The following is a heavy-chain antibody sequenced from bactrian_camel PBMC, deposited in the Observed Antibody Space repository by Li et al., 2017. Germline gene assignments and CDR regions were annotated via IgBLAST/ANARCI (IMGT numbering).Heavy chain of an antibody. CDR2: LHTDSNST. V-gene: IGHV3S1*01. CDR3: NIGLCGTWPPGEDNY. CDR1: GSTVSGKC. J-gene: IGHJ4*01. D-gene: IGHD5*01. Sequence: HVQLVESGGGSVQAGESLGLSCAASGSTVSGKCMAWFRQAPGKEREGVAALHTDSNSTEYVDSVKGRFTISQDNAGGNTASLQMSSLKPEDTAMYYCNIGLCGTWPPGEDNYWGQGTQVTVS.